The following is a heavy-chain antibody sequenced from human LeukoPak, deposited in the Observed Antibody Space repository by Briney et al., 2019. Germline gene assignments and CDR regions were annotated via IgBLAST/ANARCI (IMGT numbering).Heavy chain of an antibody. CDR1: GFTFSRYW. Sequence: GGSLRLPCAASGFTFSRYWMSWVRQAPGKGLEWLANINQDGSEIYYVDSVKGRFTISRDNAKSSLYLQMNGLRAEDTAVYYCARDESYSSDYWGQGTLVTVSS. CDR2: INQDGSEI. J-gene: IGHJ4*02. CDR3: ARDESYSSDY. V-gene: IGHV3-7*05. D-gene: IGHD3-22*01.